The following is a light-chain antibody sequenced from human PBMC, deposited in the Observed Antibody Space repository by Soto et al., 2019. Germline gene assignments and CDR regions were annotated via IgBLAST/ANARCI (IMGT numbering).Light chain of an antibody. CDR1: QSGISNY. J-gene: IGKJ1*01. CDR2: GAS. V-gene: IGKV3-20*01. CDR3: QHYVNSPLT. Sequence: EIVLTQSPGTLSLSPGEIATLSCRASQSGISNYLAWYQQKPGQPPRLLIYGASISATGVPDRFSGSGAGTDFSLTINRLEPEDFAVYFCQHYVNSPLTFGQGTKVEV.